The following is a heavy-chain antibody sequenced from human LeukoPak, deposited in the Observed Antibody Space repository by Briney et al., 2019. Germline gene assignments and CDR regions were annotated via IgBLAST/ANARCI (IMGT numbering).Heavy chain of an antibody. Sequence: ASVKVSCKASGYTFTGYYMHWVRQAPGQGLEWMGWINPNSGGTNYAQKFQCRVTMTRDTSISTAYMELSRLRSDGTAVYYWARVWGQLSNWFDPWGGGTMASVCS. V-gene: IGHV1-2*02. CDR3: ARVWGQLSNWFDP. CDR2: INPNSGGT. D-gene: IGHD6-6*01. J-gene: IGHJ5*02. CDR1: GYTFTGYY.